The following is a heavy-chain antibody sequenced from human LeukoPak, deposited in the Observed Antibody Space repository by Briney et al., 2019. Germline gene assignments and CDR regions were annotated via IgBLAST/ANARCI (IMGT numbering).Heavy chain of an antibody. CDR2: ISHSSSTI. J-gene: IGHJ4*02. D-gene: IGHD4-17*01. Sequence: GGSLRLSCAASGFTFSSYEMNWVRQAPGKGLEWVSYISHSSSTIYYADSVKGRFTISRDNAKKSLYLQMNSLRAEDSAVYYCARDRLHYGEYEKTFDYWGQGTLVTVSS. CDR1: GFTFSSYE. CDR3: ARDRLHYGEYEKTFDY. V-gene: IGHV3-48*01.